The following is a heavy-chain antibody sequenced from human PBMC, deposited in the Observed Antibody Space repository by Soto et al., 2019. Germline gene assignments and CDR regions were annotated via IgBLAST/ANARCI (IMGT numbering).Heavy chain of an antibody. CDR1: GCPFGDYA. V-gene: IGHV3-49*03. Sequence: GGSLRLSCTASGCPFGDYAMSWFRQAPGKGLEWVGFIRSKAYGGTTVYAASVKGRFTISRDDSKSIAYLQMNSLKTEDTAVYYCTTNYYDSSGYDNWFDPWGQGTLVTVSS. CDR2: IRSKAYGGTT. CDR3: TTNYYDSSGYDNWFDP. J-gene: IGHJ5*02. D-gene: IGHD3-22*01.